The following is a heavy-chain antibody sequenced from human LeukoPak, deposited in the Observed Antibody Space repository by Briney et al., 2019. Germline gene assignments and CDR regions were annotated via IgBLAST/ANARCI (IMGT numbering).Heavy chain of an antibody. V-gene: IGHV3-30*04. CDR3: ANLGAGVAATAFDY. D-gene: IGHD2-15*01. J-gene: IGHJ4*02. CDR1: GFTFSSYA. CDR2: ISYDGSNK. Sequence: GGSLRLSCAASGFTFSSYAMHWVRQAPGKGLEWVAVISYDGSNKYYADSVKGRFTISRDNAKNSLYLQMNSLRAEDTAVYYCANLGAGVAATAFDYWGQGTLVTISS.